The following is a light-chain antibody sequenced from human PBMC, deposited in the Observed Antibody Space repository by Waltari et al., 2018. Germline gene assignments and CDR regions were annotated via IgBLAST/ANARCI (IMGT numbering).Light chain of an antibody. CDR2: DAS. CDR1: QSVNYF. J-gene: IGKJ4*01. Sequence: EIVLTQSPATLSLSPGERATLSCRASQSVNYFLAWFQQKPGQAPRLLIDDASNRATGIPARFSGSGSGTDFTLTISSLKPEDFAVYYCQQRTNWPLTFGGGTKVEIK. V-gene: IGKV3-11*01. CDR3: QQRTNWPLT.